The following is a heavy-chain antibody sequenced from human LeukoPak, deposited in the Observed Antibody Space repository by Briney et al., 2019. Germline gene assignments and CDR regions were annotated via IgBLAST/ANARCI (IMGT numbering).Heavy chain of an antibody. D-gene: IGHD3-10*01. V-gene: IGHV1-18*01. CDR3: GRETSRVRGIMTGLYYYYMDV. J-gene: IGHJ6*03. Sequence: ASVKVSCKASGYTFSNYGMTWVRQAPGQGIEWMGWISANSGNTNYAQKFQGRVTMTTDTSTSTAYMELRTLTSEDTAVYFCGRETSRVRGIMTGLYYYYMDVWGTGTTVTVSS. CDR2: ISANSGNT. CDR1: GYTFSNYG.